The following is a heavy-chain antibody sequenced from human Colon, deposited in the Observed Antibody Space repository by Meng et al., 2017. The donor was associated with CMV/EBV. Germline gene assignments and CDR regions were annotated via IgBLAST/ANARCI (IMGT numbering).Heavy chain of an antibody. CDR1: GFTFSSYW. CDR2: INSDGSST. J-gene: IGHJ6*02. Sequence: GESLKISCAASGFTFSSYWMHWVRQAPGKGLVWVSRINSDGSSTSYADAVKGRFTISRDNAKNTLYLQMNSLRAEDTAVYYCARFQYCSSTSCPYYYYYYGMDVWGQGTTVTVS. CDR3: ARFQYCSSTSCPYYYYYYGMDV. V-gene: IGHV3-74*01. D-gene: IGHD2-2*01.